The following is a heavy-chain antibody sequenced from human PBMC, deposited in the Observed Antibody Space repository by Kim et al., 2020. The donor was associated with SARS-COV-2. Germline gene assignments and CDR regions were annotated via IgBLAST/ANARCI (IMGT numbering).Heavy chain of an antibody. CDR2: INHSGST. J-gene: IGHJ6*02. CDR3: ARGSTVVNYGMDV. CDR1: GGSFSGYY. D-gene: IGHD2-15*01. V-gene: IGHV4-34*01. Sequence: SETLSLTCAVYGGSFSGYYWSWIRQPPGKGLEWIGEINHSGSTNYNPSLKSRVTISVDTSKNQFSLKLSSVTAADTAVYYCARGSTVVNYGMDVWGQGTT.